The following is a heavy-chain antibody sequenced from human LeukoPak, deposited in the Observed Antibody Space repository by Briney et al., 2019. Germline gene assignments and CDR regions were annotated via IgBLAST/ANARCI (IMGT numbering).Heavy chain of an antibody. CDR3: ARNKGRSWYGYYFDY. D-gene: IGHD6-13*01. J-gene: IGHJ4*02. V-gene: IGHV4-38-2*02. Sequence: PSETLSLTCTVSAYSSSSGYHWGWIRQPPGKGLEWIGSIYHSGSTYYNPSLKSRVTISLDTSKNQFSLKLSSVTAADTAVYYCARNKGRSWYGYYFDYWGQGTLVTVSS. CDR1: AYSSSSGYH. CDR2: IYHSGST.